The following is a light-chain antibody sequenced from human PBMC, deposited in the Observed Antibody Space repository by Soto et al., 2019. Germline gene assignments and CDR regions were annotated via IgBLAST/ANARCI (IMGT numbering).Light chain of an antibody. J-gene: IGKJ1*01. CDR1: QYINTR. CDR3: QKRSNWPRT. V-gene: IGKV3-11*01. CDR2: QTS. Sequence: EIGLTPSQATLSSFPFDIVTLSFRASQYINTRLAWYQHRPGQAPRLLIYQTSIRAAGIPARFSASGSGTDFTLTISSLEPEDFAVYYCQKRSNWPRTFGQGTKVDIK.